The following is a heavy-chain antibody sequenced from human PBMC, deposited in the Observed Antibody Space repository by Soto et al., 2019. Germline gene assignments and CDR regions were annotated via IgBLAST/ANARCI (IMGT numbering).Heavy chain of an antibody. V-gene: IGHV3-9*01. J-gene: IGHJ4*02. CDR1: GLTFEDFA. CDR3: AKDGTLFGVPYIDY. D-gene: IGHD3-3*01. Sequence: GGSLRLSCAASGLTFEDFAMHWVRQAPGKGLEWLSAISWNSGTVGYADSVKGRFTISRDNAKKSLSLQMNSLRPEDTAFYYTAKDGTLFGVPYIDYWGQGTLVTVSS. CDR2: ISWNSGTV.